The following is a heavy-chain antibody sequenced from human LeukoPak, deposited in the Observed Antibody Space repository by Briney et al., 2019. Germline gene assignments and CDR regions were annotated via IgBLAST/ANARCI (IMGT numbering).Heavy chain of an antibody. V-gene: IGHV3-30*02. Sequence: PGGSLRLSCAASGFTFSSYGMHWVRQAPGKGLEWVAFIRYDGSNKYYADSVKGRSTISRDNSKNTLYLQMNSLRAEDTAVYYCAKDLNSYGFTFDYWGQGTLVTVSS. D-gene: IGHD5-18*01. CDR2: IRYDGSNK. J-gene: IGHJ4*02. CDR1: GFTFSSYG. CDR3: AKDLNSYGFTFDY.